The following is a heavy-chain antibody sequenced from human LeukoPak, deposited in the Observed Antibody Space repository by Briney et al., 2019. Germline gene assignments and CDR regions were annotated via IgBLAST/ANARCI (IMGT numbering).Heavy chain of an antibody. Sequence: GGSLRLSCAASGFTFSDYYMSWIRQAPGKGLEWVSYISSSGSTIYYADSVKSRFTISRDNAKNSLYLQMNSLRAEDTAVYYCASPQSGSSELYYYYYMDVWGKGTTVTVSS. J-gene: IGHJ6*03. D-gene: IGHD6-25*01. CDR3: ASPQSGSSELYYYYYMDV. CDR1: GFTFSDYY. CDR2: ISSSGSTI. V-gene: IGHV3-11*01.